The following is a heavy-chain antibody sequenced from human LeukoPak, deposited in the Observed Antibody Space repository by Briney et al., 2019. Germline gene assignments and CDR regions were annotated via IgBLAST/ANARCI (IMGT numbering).Heavy chain of an antibody. CDR3: ARGSSAAAESYFDY. V-gene: IGHV3-7*01. CDR1: GFTLSHYW. D-gene: IGHD6-25*01. J-gene: IGHJ4*02. CDR2: TKQDGSEI. Sequence: GGSLRLSCALFGFTLSHYWMSWVRQAPGKGLEWVANTKQDGSEIHYVDSVKGRFTISRDNAKNSLYLQMNSLRAEDTAVYYCARGSSAAAESYFDYWGQGTLVTVSS.